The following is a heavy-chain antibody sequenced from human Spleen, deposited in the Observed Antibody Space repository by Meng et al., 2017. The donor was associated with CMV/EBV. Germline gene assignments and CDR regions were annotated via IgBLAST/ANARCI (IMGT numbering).Heavy chain of an antibody. V-gene: IGHV4-39*07. CDR2: IYYSGST. J-gene: IGHJ4*02. Sequence: TVSGGSNSSSSYYWGWIRQPPGEGLEWIGSIYYSGSTHYNPSLKSRVTMSVDTSKNQFSLKLSSVTAADTAIYYCASYYDSSAYHDYWGQGTLVTVSS. CDR3: ASYYDSSAYHDY. CDR1: GGSNSSSSYY. D-gene: IGHD3-22*01.